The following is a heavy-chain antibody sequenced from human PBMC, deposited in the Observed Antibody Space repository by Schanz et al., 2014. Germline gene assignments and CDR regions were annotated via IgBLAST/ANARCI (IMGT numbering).Heavy chain of an antibody. Sequence: VQLAESGGGLVQPGGSLRLSCAASTFTFSSDWMSWVRQAPGKGLEWVAILWHDGSNKYYADSVKGRFTISRDNSKNTLFLQMNSLRAEDTAVYYCARDHTTESYYSAGPPIDYWGQGTLLTVSS. CDR3: ARDHTTESYYSAGPPIDY. CDR1: TFTFSSDW. D-gene: IGHD1-26*01. CDR2: LWHDGSNK. J-gene: IGHJ4*02. V-gene: IGHV3-33*08.